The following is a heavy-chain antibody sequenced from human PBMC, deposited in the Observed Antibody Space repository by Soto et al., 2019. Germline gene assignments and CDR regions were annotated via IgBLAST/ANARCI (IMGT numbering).Heavy chain of an antibody. D-gene: IGHD3-22*01. CDR1: GGTFSSYA. J-gene: IGHJ5*02. Sequence: QVQLVQSGAEVKKPGSSVKVSCKASGGTFSSYAISWVRQAPGQGLEWMGGISPIFGTANYAQKFQGRVTITAAESTSTAYMELSSLRSEDTAVYYCARPTRYYYDSSGQSAWFDPWGQGTLVTVSS. V-gene: IGHV1-69*12. CDR2: ISPIFGTA. CDR3: ARPTRYYYDSSGQSAWFDP.